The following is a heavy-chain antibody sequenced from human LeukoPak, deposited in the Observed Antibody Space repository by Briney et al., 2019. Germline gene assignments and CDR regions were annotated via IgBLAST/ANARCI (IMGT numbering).Heavy chain of an antibody. D-gene: IGHD2-2*01. J-gene: IGHJ6*03. CDR2: IKSKTDGGTT. V-gene: IGHV3-15*01. Sequence: GSLRLSCAASGFTISNAWMSWVRQAAGKGVEWVGRIKSKTDGGTTDYAAPVKDRFTISRDDSKNTLYLQMNSLKTEDTAVYYCTTSPAAIAYYYYYYMDVWGKGTTVTVSS. CDR3: TTSPAAIAYYYYYYMDV. CDR1: GFTISNAW.